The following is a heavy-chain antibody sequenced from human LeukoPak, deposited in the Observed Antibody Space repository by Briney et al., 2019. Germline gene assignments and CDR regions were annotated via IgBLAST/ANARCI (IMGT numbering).Heavy chain of an antibody. CDR1: GFTFSSYA. Sequence: GGSLRLSCAASGFTFSSYAMHWVRHAPGKGLEYVSAISSNGGSTYYANSVKGRFTISRDNSKNTLYLQMGSLRAEDMAVYYCARSCIVGAVYYFDYWGQGTLVSVSS. V-gene: IGHV3-64*01. J-gene: IGHJ4*02. CDR3: ARSCIVGAVYYFDY. D-gene: IGHD1-26*01. CDR2: ISSNGGST.